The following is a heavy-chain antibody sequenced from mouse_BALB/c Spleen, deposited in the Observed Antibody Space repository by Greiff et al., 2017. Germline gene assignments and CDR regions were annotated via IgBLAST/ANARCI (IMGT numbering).Heavy chain of an antibody. V-gene: IGHV5-4*02. D-gene: IGHD3-1*01. CDR1: GFTFSDYY. CDR2: ISDGGSYT. CDR3: ARDRATNFDY. Sequence: EVQLVESGGGLVKPGGSLKLSCAASGFTFSDYYMYWVRQTPEKRLEWVATISDGGSYTYYPDSVKGRFTISRDNAKNNLYLQMSSLKSEDTAMYYCARDRATNFDYWGQGTTLTVSS. J-gene: IGHJ2*01.